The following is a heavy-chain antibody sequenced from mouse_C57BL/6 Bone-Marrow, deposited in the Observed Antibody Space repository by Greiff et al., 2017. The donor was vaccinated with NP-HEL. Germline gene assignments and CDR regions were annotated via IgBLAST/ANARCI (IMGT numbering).Heavy chain of an antibody. Sequence: VQLQQSGAELVKPGASVKISCKASGYAFSSYWMNWVKQRPGKGLEWIGQIYPGDGDTNYNGKFKGKATLTADKSSSTAHMQLSSLTSEDSAVYFCARQGGIYYDYDSWFAYWGQGTLVTVSA. J-gene: IGHJ3*01. V-gene: IGHV1-80*01. CDR2: IYPGDGDT. CDR1: GYAFSSYW. CDR3: ARQGGIYYDYDSWFAY. D-gene: IGHD2-4*01.